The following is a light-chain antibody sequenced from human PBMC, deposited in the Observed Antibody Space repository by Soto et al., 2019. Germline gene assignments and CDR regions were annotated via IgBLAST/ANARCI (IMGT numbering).Light chain of an antibody. V-gene: IGKV3-15*01. CDR3: QQYDTWPRT. CDR2: DTS. CDR1: QSVSSSY. J-gene: IGKJ1*01. Sequence: ENVLTQSPGTLSLSPGERATLSCRASQSVSSSYLAWCQQKPGQAPRLLIYDTSTRAAGIAARFSGSGSATEFTLTISSLQSDDFGVYYCQQYDTWPRTFGQGTKVDIK.